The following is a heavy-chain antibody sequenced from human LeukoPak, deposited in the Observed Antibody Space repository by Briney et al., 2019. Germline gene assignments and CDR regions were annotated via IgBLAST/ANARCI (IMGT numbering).Heavy chain of an antibody. D-gene: IGHD2-21*02. CDR2: IIPIFGTA. J-gene: IGHJ3*02. CDR1: GGTFSSYA. V-gene: IGHV1-69*05. Sequence: SVKVSCKASGGTFSSYAISWVRQAPGQGLEWMGGIIPIFGTANYAQKFQGRVTITTDESTSTAYMELSNLRSEDTAVYYCARAQPYCGGDCYYAFDIWGQGIMVTVSS. CDR3: ARAQPYCGGDCYYAFDI.